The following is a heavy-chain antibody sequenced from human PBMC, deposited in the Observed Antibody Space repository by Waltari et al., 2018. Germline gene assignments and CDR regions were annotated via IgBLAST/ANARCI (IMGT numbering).Heavy chain of an antibody. J-gene: IGHJ5*02. D-gene: IGHD6-19*01. CDR1: GGTFSSYT. CDR2: IIPILGIA. V-gene: IGHV1-69*02. Sequence: QVQLVQSGAEVKKPGSSVKVSCKASGGTFSSYTISWVRQAPGQGLEWMGRIIPILGIANYAQKFQGRVTITADKSTSTAYMELSSLRSEDTAVYYCARGYSSGPNWFDPWGQGTLVTVSS. CDR3: ARGYSSGPNWFDP.